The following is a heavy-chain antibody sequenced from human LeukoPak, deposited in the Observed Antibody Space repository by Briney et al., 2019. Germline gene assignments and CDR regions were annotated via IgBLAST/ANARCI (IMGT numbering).Heavy chain of an antibody. CDR1: GGSISSYY. V-gene: IGHV4-59*08. D-gene: IGHD5-18*01. Sequence: PSETLSLTCTVSGGSISSYYWGWIRQPPGKGLEWIGNIYHSGNAYYNPSLKSRVTISVDTSKNQFSLKLSSVTAADTAVYYCARRGYSYGSPFDYWGQGTLVTVSS. CDR3: ARRGYSYGSPFDY. J-gene: IGHJ4*02. CDR2: IYHSGNA.